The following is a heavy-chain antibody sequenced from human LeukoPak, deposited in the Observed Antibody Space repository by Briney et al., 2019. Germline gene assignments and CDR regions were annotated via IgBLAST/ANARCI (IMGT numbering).Heavy chain of an antibody. CDR3: ARASPRFGEANNWFDP. CDR2: IIPIFGTA. V-gene: IGHV1-69*05. Sequence: SSVTVSCQASGCTFRSYAISWVGPAPGQGLEWMGGIIPIFGTANYAPKFQGRVTITTDESTSTAYMELRSLRSEDTAVYYCARASPRFGEANNWFDPWGQGTLVTVSS. CDR1: GCTFRSYA. J-gene: IGHJ5*02. D-gene: IGHD3-10*01.